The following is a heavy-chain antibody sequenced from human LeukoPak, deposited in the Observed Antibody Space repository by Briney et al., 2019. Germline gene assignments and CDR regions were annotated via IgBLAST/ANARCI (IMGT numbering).Heavy chain of an antibody. V-gene: IGHV3-9*01. Sequence: GGSLRLSCAASGVTFSNYYMNWVRQAPGKGLEWVSGISWNSGSIGYADSVKGRFTISRDNAKNSLYLQMNSLRAEDTALYYCAKDISGGSGSYAYYMDVWGKGTTVTISS. J-gene: IGHJ6*03. CDR3: AKDISGGSGSYAYYMDV. CDR2: ISWNSGSI. CDR1: GVTFSNYY. D-gene: IGHD3-10*01.